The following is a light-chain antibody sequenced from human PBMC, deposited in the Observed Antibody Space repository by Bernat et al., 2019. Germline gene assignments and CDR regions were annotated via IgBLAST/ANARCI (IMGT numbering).Light chain of an antibody. Sequence: QAGLTQPPSVSKGLRQTATLTCTGNSNNVGYQGAAWLQQHQGHPPKLLSYRNNNRPSGISERFSASRSGNTASLTITGRQPEDEADYYCSAWDSSLSAWVFGGGTKLTVL. CDR1: SNNVGYQG. CDR3: SAWDSSLSAWV. J-gene: IGLJ3*02. CDR2: RNN. V-gene: IGLV10-54*04.